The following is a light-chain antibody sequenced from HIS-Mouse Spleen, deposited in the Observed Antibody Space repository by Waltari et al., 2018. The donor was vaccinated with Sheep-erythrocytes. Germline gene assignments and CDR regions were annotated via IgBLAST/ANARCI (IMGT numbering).Light chain of an antibody. CDR2: AAS. J-gene: IGKJ5*01. CDR1: QGISSW. V-gene: IGKV1-12*01. Sequence: DIQMTQSPYSVSASVGDRVTITCRASQGISSWLAWYQQKPGKATKLLFYAASSLQSGVPSMCSSSGSVADSTHTSSSQHPEDFVSYYMQQANTFTITFGHGTRLDIK. CDR3: QQANTFTIT.